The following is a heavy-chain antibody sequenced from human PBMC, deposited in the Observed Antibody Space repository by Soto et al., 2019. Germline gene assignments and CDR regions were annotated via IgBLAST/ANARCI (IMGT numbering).Heavy chain of an antibody. V-gene: IGHV3-23*01. CDR2: ISGSGGST. J-gene: IGHJ4*02. Sequence: PGGSLRLSCAASGFTFSSYAMSWVRQAPGKGLEWVSAISGSGGSTYYADSVKGRFTISRDNSKNTLYLQMSGLRAEDTAVYYCARENWSLYYLDSWGQGALVTVSS. CDR1: GFTFSSYA. CDR3: ARENWSLYYLDS.